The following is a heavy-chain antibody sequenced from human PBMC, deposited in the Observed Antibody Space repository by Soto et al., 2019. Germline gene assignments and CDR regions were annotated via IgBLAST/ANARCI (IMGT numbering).Heavy chain of an antibody. J-gene: IGHJ6*02. V-gene: IGHV4-34*01. CDR2: INHSGST. CDR1: GGSFSGYY. D-gene: IGHD2-21*01. Sequence: SETLSLTCAVYGGSFSGYYWSWIRQPPGKGLEWIGEINHSGSTNYNPSLKSRVTISVDTSKNQFSLKLSSVTAADTAVYYCARRGWSCGMDVWGQGTTVTVSS. CDR3: ARRGWSCGMDV.